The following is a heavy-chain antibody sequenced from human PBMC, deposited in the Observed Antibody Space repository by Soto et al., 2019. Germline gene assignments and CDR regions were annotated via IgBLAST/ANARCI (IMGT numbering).Heavy chain of an antibody. V-gene: IGHV1-69*08. Sequence: QVQLVQSGAEVKKPGSSVKVSCKASGDTFSRYSITWVRQAPGHGLEWIGRIIPIFGIPTYAQKFQGRVTFNADESTSTAYMELSSLRSDDTAVYYCAREDRDRETGLVPAAIDGMDVWGQGTTVTVSS. CDR3: AREDRDRETGLVPAAIDGMDV. J-gene: IGHJ6*02. D-gene: IGHD2-2*01. CDR1: GDTFSRYS. CDR2: IIPIFGIP.